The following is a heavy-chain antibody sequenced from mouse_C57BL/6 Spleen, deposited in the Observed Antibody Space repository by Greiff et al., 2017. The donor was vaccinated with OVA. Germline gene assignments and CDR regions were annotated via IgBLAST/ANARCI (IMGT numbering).Heavy chain of an antibody. D-gene: IGHD1-1*01. Sequence: QVQLQQSDAELVKPGASVKISCKVSGYTFTDYTMHWMKQRPEQGLEWIGDIYPRDGNTNYNEKFKGKSTLTADKSSSTAYMQLNSLTSEDSAVYYCAKGTVYSAMDYWGQGTSLTVSS. CDR1: GYTFTDYT. J-gene: IGHJ4*01. CDR3: AKGTVYSAMDY. V-gene: IGHV1-78*01. CDR2: IYPRDGNT.